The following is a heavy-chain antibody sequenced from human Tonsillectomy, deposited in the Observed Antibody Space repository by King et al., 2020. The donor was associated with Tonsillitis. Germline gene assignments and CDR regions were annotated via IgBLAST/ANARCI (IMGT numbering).Heavy chain of an antibody. D-gene: IGHD4-17*01. CDR3: ARNYGVYWYFDL. Sequence: QLQESGPGLAKPSETLSLTYTVSGGAISSDYLSWIRQPPGKGPEWIGFIHNSGNTNYNPSLKSRVTISADTSKNQISLKLTSVTAADTAVYYCARNYGVYWYFDLWGRGTLVTVSS. V-gene: IGHV4-59*01. CDR2: IHNSGNT. CDR1: GGAISSDY. J-gene: IGHJ2*01.